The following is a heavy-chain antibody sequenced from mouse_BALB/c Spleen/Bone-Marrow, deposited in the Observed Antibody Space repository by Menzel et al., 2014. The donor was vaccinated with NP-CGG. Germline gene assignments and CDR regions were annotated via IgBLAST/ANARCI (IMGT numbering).Heavy chain of an antibody. V-gene: IGHV1-80*01. CDR1: GYAFSSYW. J-gene: IGHJ4*01. Sequence: VQLQQSGAELVRPGSSVKISCKASGYAFSSYWMNWVKQRPGQGLEWIGQIYPGDGDTNYNGKFKGKATLTADKPSSTAYMQLSSLTSEDSAVYFCARLDGYYPYYAMDYWGQGTSVTVSS. CDR3: ARLDGYYPYYAMDY. CDR2: IYPGDGDT. D-gene: IGHD2-3*01.